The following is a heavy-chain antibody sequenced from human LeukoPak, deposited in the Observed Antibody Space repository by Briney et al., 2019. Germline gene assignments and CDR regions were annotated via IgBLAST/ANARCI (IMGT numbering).Heavy chain of an antibody. Sequence: GGSLRLSCVASGFNFGDYYMNWIRQSPGKGLEWISYMSSRSGIIYYGGSVKGRFTISRDNAKNSLYLQMNSLRVEDTALYYCAREIPGAASAFDLWGQGTMVTVSS. CDR2: MSSRSGII. CDR1: GFNFGDYY. V-gene: IGHV3-11*04. D-gene: IGHD6-25*01. J-gene: IGHJ3*01. CDR3: AREIPGAASAFDL.